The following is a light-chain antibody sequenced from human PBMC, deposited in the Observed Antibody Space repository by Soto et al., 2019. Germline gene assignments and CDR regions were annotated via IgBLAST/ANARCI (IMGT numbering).Light chain of an antibody. J-gene: IGKJ4*01. CDR2: DAS. CDR3: QQFSSYPLT. V-gene: IGKV3-15*01. Sequence: EILMTQSPATLSVSPGERATLSCRASHRVNTYLAWYQQKPGQAPRLLIFDASTRATGIPARFSGSGSGTEFTLTISSLQSEDFAVYYCQQFSSYPLTFGGGTKVDI. CDR1: HRVNTY.